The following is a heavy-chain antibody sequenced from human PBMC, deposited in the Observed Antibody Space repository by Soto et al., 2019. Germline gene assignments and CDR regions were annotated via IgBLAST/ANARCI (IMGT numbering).Heavy chain of an antibody. J-gene: IGHJ4*02. Sequence: SETLSLTCTVSGGDISTYYWHWIRQAPGRGLEWIGYMYKSGNTNYTSSLRSRVTISVDTSKRQLSLKLNSVTVADTAIYYCARSAYCGSGCYYYFDYWGPGTLVTVSS. V-gene: IGHV4-59*01. CDR3: ARSAYCGSGCYYYFDY. D-gene: IGHD2-21*02. CDR2: MYKSGNT. CDR1: GGDISTYY.